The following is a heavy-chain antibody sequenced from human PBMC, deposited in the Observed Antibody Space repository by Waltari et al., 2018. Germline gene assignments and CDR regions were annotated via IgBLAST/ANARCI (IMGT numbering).Heavy chain of an antibody. V-gene: IGHV4-31*03. D-gene: IGHD4-17*01. CDR1: GGSISSGGYY. J-gene: IGHJ4*02. CDR2: IYYSGST. CDR3: ARGTTTVVTDGFDY. Sequence: QVQLQESGPGLVKPSQTLSLTCTVSGGSISSGGYYWSWIRQHPGKGLEWIGYIYYSGSTYYNPSLKSRVTISVDTSKNQFALKLSSVTAADTAVYYCARGTTTVVTDGFDYWGQGTLVTVSS.